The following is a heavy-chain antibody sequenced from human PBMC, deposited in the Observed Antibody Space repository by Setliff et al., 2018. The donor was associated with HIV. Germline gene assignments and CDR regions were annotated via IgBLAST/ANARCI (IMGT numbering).Heavy chain of an antibody. Sequence: PGESLTISCKGSGYTFPHAWIGWVRQMPGKGLEWMGIIYLSDSDTRYSRSFQGQVTISVDQSITTAYLQWSSLEASDTAMYYCATSPGTYSDSSASYFDYWGQGTLVTVSS. D-gene: IGHD6-6*01. CDR1: GYTFPHAW. CDR3: ATSPGTYSDSSASYFDY. J-gene: IGHJ4*02. CDR2: IYLSDSDT. V-gene: IGHV5-51*01.